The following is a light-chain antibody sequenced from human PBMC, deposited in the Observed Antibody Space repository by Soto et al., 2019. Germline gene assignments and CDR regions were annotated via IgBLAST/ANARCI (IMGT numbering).Light chain of an antibody. CDR3: VLYMGSGISV. J-gene: IGLJ2*01. V-gene: IGLV8-61*01. Sequence: VVTQEPSFSVSPGGTVTLTCGLSSGSVSTSYYPSWYQQTPGQAPRTLIYSTNTRSSGVPDRFSGSILGNKAALTITGAQADDESDYYCVLYMGSGISVFGGGTKLTVL. CDR2: STN. CDR1: SGSVSTSYY.